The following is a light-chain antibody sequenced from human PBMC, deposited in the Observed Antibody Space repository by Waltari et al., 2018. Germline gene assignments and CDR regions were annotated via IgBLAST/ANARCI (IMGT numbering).Light chain of an antibody. CDR2: EVN. J-gene: IGLJ2*01. V-gene: IGLV2-8*01. CDR3: SSYAVSNNLL. Sequence: QSALTQPPSASGSPGQSVTISCTATSRDVGGYKYVSWYQQHPGKAPRLIIYEVNRRPSGVPDRFSGSKSGNTASLTVSGLQAEDEADYYCSSYAVSNNLLFGGGTKLTVL. CDR1: SRDVGGYKY.